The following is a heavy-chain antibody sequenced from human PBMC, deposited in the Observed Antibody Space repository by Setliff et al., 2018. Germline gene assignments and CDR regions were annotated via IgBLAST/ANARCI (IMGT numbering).Heavy chain of an antibody. CDR2: ISGSGGST. V-gene: IGHV3-23*01. J-gene: IGHJ3*02. CDR3: AREDIVVVPAAQEAFDI. D-gene: IGHD2-2*01. Sequence: GGSLRLSCAASGFTFSSYAMNWVRQAPGKGLEWVSAISGSGGSTYYADSVKGRFTISRDNAKNSLYLQMNSLRAEDTAVYYCAREDIVVVPAAQEAFDIWGQGTMVTVSS. CDR1: GFTFSSYA.